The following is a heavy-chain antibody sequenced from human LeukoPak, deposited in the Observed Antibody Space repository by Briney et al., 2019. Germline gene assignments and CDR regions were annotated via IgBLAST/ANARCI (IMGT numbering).Heavy chain of an antibody. CDR2: IYSGGNT. Sequence: GGSLRLSCTVSGFTVSSNSMSWVRQAPGKGLEWVSFIYSGGNTLYSDSVKGRFTISRDNSKNTLYLQMNSLRAEDTAVYYCARRAGEYSHPYDYWGRGTLVTVSS. D-gene: IGHD4-17*01. CDR3: ARRAGEYSHPYDY. J-gene: IGHJ4*02. CDR1: GFTVSSNS. V-gene: IGHV3-53*01.